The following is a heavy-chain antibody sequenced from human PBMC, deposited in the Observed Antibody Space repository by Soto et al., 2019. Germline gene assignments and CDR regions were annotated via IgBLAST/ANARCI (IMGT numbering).Heavy chain of an antibody. J-gene: IGHJ3*02. V-gene: IGHV4-39*01. CDR3: ASHIAVAGTNAFDI. CDR1: GGSSSSSSYY. Sequence: SETLSLTCTVSGGSSSSSSYYWGWIRQPPGKGLEWIGSIYYSGSTYYNPSLKSRVTISVDTSKNQFSLKLSSVTAADTAVYYCASHIAVAGTNAFDIWGQGTMVTVSS. D-gene: IGHD6-19*01. CDR2: IYYSGST.